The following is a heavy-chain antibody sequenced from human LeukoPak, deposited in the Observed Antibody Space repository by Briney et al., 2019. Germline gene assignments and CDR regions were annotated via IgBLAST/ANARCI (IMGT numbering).Heavy chain of an antibody. D-gene: IGHD3-10*01. CDR3: ARKSASGNYPLDY. Sequence: GGSLRLSCAASGFTFSSYSMNWVRQAPGKGLEWVSVISADSATTFYADSVKGRFTISRDNAKNTVFLQMGSLRAEDTALYYCARKSASGNYPLDYWGQGTLVTVSS. CDR1: GFTFSSYS. V-gene: IGHV3-23*01. J-gene: IGHJ4*02. CDR2: ISADSATT.